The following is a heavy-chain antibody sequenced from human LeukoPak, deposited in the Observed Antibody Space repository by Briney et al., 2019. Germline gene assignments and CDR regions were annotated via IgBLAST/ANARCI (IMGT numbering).Heavy chain of an antibody. Sequence: QPGGSLRLSCAASGFTFSSYWMNWVRQAPGKGLEWVSAISGSGGSTYYAGSVKGRFTISRDNSKNTLYLQMNSLRAEDTAVYYCAKDLNQVGKRVLRFLEWLLHHTYFDYWGQGTLVTVSS. CDR1: GFTFSSYW. CDR3: AKDLNQVGKRVLRFLEWLLHHTYFDY. D-gene: IGHD3-3*01. CDR2: ISGSGGST. V-gene: IGHV3-23*01. J-gene: IGHJ4*02.